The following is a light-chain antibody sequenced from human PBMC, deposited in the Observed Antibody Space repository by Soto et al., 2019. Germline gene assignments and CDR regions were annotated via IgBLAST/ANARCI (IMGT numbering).Light chain of an antibody. Sequence: EIMMTQSPVTLSVSPGERATLSCRASQSVNSNLAWYQQKPGQAPRLLIYGASTRATGIPASFIGNGSGTEFTLTASSLQPKDFAVYYCQQYNNWPFTFGPGTKVDIK. CDR2: GAS. V-gene: IGKV3-15*01. CDR3: QQYNNWPFT. J-gene: IGKJ3*01. CDR1: QSVNSN.